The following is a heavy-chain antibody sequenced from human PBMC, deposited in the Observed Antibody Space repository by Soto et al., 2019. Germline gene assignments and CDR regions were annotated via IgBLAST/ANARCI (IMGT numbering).Heavy chain of an antibody. D-gene: IGHD1-26*01. CDR1: GFAFSKAW. J-gene: IGHJ3*02. Sequence: EVQLVESGGGLVQPGGSLRLSCAASGFAFSKAWMTWVRQAPGKGLEWVGRIRSKIDGETADYAAPVRGRFTILRDDSKEMIYLQMRSLKTEDTALYYCTTDWGATGPHEASGYDMWGRGTMVAVSS. CDR3: TTDWGATGPHEASGYDM. V-gene: IGHV3-15*01. CDR2: IRSKIDGETA.